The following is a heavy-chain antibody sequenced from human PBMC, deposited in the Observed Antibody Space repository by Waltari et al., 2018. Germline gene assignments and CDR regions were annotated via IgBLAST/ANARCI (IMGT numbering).Heavy chain of an antibody. Sequence: QQAPGKGLEWMGRVDPEDGETIYAEKFQGRVTITADTSTDTAYMELSSLRSEDTAVYYCATLEGGSSGYYFYPANPFDYWGQGTLVTVSS. J-gene: IGHJ4*02. D-gene: IGHD3-22*01. V-gene: IGHV1-69-2*01. CDR3: ATLEGGSSGYYFYPANPFDY. CDR2: VDPEDGET.